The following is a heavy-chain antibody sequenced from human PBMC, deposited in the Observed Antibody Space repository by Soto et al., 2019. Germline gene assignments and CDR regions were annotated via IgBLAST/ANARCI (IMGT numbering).Heavy chain of an antibody. Sequence: QVSLKEYGPVLVKPTEPLTLPCTVSGFSLSNPRMGVSWICKPPGKALEWLAHIFSNDDKYNSTSLKSRVTISKDTAKSQVVLTMTNMDPVDTATYAVARVYDSISYEYWVQGTLVTVYS. D-gene: IGHD3-22*01. CDR3: ARVYDSISYEY. V-gene: IGHV2-26*01. CDR1: GFSLSNPRMG. CDR2: IFSNDDK. J-gene: IGHJ4*02.